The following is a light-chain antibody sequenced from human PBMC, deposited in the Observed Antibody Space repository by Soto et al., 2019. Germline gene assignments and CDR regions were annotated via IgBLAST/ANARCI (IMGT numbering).Light chain of an antibody. CDR2: DAS. CDR3: QQRSNWPWT. V-gene: IGKV3-11*01. Sequence: EIVLTQSPATLSLSPGERATLSCRASPSVSSYLAWYQQKAGQAPRLLIYDASNRATGIPARFSGSGSGTDFTLTISSREPEDLAVYYCQQRSNWPWTFGQGTKVEIK. J-gene: IGKJ1*01. CDR1: PSVSSY.